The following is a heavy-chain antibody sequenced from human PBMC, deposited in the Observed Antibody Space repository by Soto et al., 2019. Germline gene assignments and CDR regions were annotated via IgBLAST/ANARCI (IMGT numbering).Heavy chain of an antibody. CDR2: IIAYNGNT. V-gene: IGHV1-18*01. Sequence: ASVKVSCKASGVTFSSYAISWVRQAPVQGLEWMGWIIAYNGNTNYAQKFQGRVTMTTDTSTSTAYMELRSLRSDDTAVYYCARVDFDSSGYYPHYFDYWGQGTLVTVSS. CDR1: GVTFSSYA. J-gene: IGHJ4*02. CDR3: ARVDFDSSGYYPHYFDY. D-gene: IGHD3-22*01.